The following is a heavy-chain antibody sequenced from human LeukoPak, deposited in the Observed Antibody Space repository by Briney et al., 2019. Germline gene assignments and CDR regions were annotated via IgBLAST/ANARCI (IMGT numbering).Heavy chain of an antibody. CDR2: IRYDGSNK. CDR3: AKDGALYPFFFDS. CDR1: GFTFSSYG. J-gene: IGHJ4*02. D-gene: IGHD3-16*01. Sequence: GGSLRLSCAASGFTFSSYGMHWVRQAPGKGLEWVAFIRYDGSNKYYADSVKGRFTISRDNSKNTLYLQMDTLRGEGTAIYYCAKDGALYPFFFDSWGQGTLVTVSS. V-gene: IGHV3-30*02.